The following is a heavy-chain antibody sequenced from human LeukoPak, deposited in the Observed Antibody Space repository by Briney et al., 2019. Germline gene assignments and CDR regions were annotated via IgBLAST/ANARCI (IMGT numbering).Heavy chain of an antibody. CDR3: ARAVAAADSY. V-gene: IGHV3-7*04. J-gene: IGHJ4*02. Sequence: PGGSLRLSCTASGVTISTYWMSWVRQAPGKGLEWVANINQDGSKKYYVDSVKGRFTISRDNVKNSVYLQMNSLRAEDTAVYSCARAVAAADSYWGRGTLVTVSS. CDR2: INQDGSKK. D-gene: IGHD6-13*01. CDR1: GVTISTYW.